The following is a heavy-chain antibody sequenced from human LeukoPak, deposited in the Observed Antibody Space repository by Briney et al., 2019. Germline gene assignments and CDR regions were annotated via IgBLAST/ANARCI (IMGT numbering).Heavy chain of an antibody. CDR2: IYYSGST. V-gene: IGHV4-59*12. CDR3: ARGRDYYDSSGYYPLGPNWFDP. CDR1: GGSISSYY. D-gene: IGHD3-22*01. J-gene: IGHJ5*02. Sequence: PSETLSLTCTVSGGSISSYYWSWIRQPPGKGLEWIGYIYYSGSTYYNPSLKSRVTISVDTSKNQFSLKLSSVTAADTAVYYCARGRDYYDSSGYYPLGPNWFDPWGQGTLVTVSS.